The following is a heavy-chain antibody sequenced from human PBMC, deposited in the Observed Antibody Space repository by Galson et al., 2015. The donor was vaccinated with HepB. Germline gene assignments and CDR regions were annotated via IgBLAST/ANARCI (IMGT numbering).Heavy chain of an antibody. CDR1: GGSISSYY. Sequence: ETLSLTCTVSGGSISSYYWSWIRQPPGKGLEWIGYIYYSGSTNYNPSLKSRVTISVDTSKNQFSLKLSSVTAADTAVYYCARVAEKNPYYYGSGSYIFDYWGHGTLVTVSS. CDR3: ARVAEKNPYYYGSGSYIFDY. D-gene: IGHD3-10*01. CDR2: IYYSGST. J-gene: IGHJ4*01. V-gene: IGHV4-59*01.